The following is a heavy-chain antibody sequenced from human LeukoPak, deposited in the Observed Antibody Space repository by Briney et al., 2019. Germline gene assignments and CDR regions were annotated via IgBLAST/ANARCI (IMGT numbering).Heavy chain of an antibody. J-gene: IGHJ5*02. CDR2: ISYDGSNK. V-gene: IGHV3-30*04. D-gene: IGHD2/OR15-2a*01. CDR3: ARGGNFDP. Sequence: PGGSLRLPCAASGFTFSSYAMHWVRQAPGKGLEWVAVISYDGSNKYYADSVKGRFTISRDNSKNTLYLQMNSLRAEDTAVYYCARGGNFDPWGQGTLVTVSS. CDR1: GFTFSSYA.